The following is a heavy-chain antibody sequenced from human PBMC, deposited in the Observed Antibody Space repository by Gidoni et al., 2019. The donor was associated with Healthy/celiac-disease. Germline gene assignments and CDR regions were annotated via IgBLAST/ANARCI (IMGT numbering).Heavy chain of an antibody. D-gene: IGHD3-10*01. CDR3: TTLRSGVEVKVDY. J-gene: IGHJ4*02. Sequence: EVQLVESGGGLVKPGGSLRLSCAASGFTFSNAWMSWVRQAPGKGLEWVGRIKSKTDGGTTDYAAPVKGRFTISRDDSKNTLYLQMNSLKTEDTAVYYCTTLRSGVEVKVDYWGQGTLVTVSS. CDR2: IKSKTDGGTT. CDR1: GFTFSNAW. V-gene: IGHV3-15*01.